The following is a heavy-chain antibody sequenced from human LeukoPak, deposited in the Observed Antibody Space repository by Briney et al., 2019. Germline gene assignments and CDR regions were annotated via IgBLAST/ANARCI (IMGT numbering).Heavy chain of an antibody. J-gene: IGHJ5*02. D-gene: IGHD2-2*01. V-gene: IGHV3-23*01. CDR2: ISGSGGST. CDR3: AKDWGSTSYHDNWFDP. CDR1: GFTFSSYA. Sequence: GGSLRLSCAASGFTFSSYAMSWVRQAPGKGLEWVSAISGSGGSTYYADSVKGRFTISRDNSKNTLYLQMNSLRAEDTAVYYCAKDWGSTSYHDNWFDPRGQGTLVTVSS.